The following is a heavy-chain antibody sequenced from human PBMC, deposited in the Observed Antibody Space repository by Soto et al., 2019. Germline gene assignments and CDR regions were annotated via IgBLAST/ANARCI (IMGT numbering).Heavy chain of an antibody. V-gene: IGHV3-23*01. CDR1: GFTFSSYA. CDR2: ISGSGGST. Sequence: EVQLLASGGGLVQPGGSLRLSCAASGFTFSSYAMSWVRQAPGKGLEWVSAISGSGGSTYYADCVKGRFTISRDNSKNTQYMQMSTLGAEDTSVYYSARSSSPTVDYGILTGSSWEDYYFNLWGRGTLFTVSS. CDR3: ARSSSPTVDYGILTGSSWEDYYFNL. D-gene: IGHD3-9*01. J-gene: IGHJ2*01.